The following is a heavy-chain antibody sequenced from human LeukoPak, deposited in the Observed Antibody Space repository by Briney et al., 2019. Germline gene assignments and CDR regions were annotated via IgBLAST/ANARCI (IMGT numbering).Heavy chain of an antibody. CDR2: IFHSGST. D-gene: IGHD5-12*01. J-gene: IGHJ4*02. Sequence: PSETLSLTCTVSGDSMSSGARWSWVRQSPGKGLEWIGEIFHSGSTNYNPSLRGGVTLSVDNSKNHFSLDLSSVTAADTAVYYCARRGYSGNEAYFAYWGQGTLVTVSS. CDR3: ARRGYSGNEAYFAY. V-gene: IGHV4-4*02. CDR1: GDSMSSGAR.